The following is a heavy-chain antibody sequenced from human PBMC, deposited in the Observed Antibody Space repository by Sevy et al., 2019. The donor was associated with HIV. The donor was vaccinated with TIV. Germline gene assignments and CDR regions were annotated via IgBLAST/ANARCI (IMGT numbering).Heavy chain of an antibody. J-gene: IGHJ4*02. V-gene: IGHV3-21*01. CDR1: GFTFSSYS. CDR2: ISGLNNYI. Sequence: GGSLRLSCAASGFTFSSYSMNWVRQAPGKGLEWVSSISGLNNYIYYADSVKGRFTISRDNAKNSLYLQMNSLRAEDTTVYYCAREGDSWLPFDYWGQGTLVTVSS. D-gene: IGHD6-13*01. CDR3: AREGDSWLPFDY.